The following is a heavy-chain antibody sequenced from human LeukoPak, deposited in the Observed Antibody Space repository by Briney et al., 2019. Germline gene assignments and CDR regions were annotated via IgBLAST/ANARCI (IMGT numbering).Heavy chain of an antibody. D-gene: IGHD6-13*01. CDR1: GGSISSSSYY. J-gene: IGHJ4*02. CDR2: IYYSGST. V-gene: IGHV4-39*07. CDR3: AREGWGQQLVRGFDDY. Sequence: PSETLSLTCTVSGGSISSSSYYWGWIRQPPGKGLEWIGSIYYSGSTYYNPSLKSRVTISVDTSKNQFSLKLSSVTAADTAVYYCAREGWGQQLVRGFDDYWGQGTLVTVSS.